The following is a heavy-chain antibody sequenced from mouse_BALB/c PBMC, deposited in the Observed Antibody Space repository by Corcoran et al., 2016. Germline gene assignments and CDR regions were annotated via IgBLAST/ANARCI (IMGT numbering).Heavy chain of an antibody. CDR3: ARVSTGYYFDY. Sequence: EVQLQQSGAELVRPGALVKLSCKASGFNIKAYYMHWVKQRPEQGLEWIGWIDPENGNTIYDPKFQGKASITADTSSNAAYLQLSSLTSEDTAVYYCARVSTGYYFDYWGQGTTLTVSS. V-gene: IGHV14-1*02. J-gene: IGHJ2*01. CDR1: GFNIKAYY. D-gene: IGHD2-1*01. CDR2: IDPENGNT.